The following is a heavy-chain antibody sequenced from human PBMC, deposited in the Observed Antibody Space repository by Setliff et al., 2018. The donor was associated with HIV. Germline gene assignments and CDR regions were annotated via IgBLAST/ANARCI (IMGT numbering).Heavy chain of an antibody. CDR1: GGSINSRSYY. V-gene: IGHV4-39*01. Sequence: PSETLSLTFTVSGGSINSRSYYWAWIRQPPGKGLEWVASIYFSGTPYYNPSLKNRVTISVDTSKNQSSLKLSSVSAADTAVYYCARVSKTYWYSIPRDYYHHMDVWGKGTTVTVSS. CDR2: IYFSGTP. D-gene: IGHD2-8*02. J-gene: IGHJ6*03. CDR3: ARVSKTYWYSIPRDYYHHMDV.